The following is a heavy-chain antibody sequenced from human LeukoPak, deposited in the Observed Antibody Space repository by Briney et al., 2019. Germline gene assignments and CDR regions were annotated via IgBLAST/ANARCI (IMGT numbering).Heavy chain of an antibody. CDR3: ARCVWFGSITPPDY. CDR1: GFTFSSYA. D-gene: IGHD3-10*01. V-gene: IGHV3-30*04. Sequence: PGGSLRLSCAASGFTFSSYAMHWVRQAPGKGLEWVAVISYDGSNKYYADSVKGRFTISRDNSKSTLYLQMNSLRAEDTAVYYCARCVWFGSITPPDYWGQGTLVTVSS. J-gene: IGHJ4*02. CDR2: ISYDGSNK.